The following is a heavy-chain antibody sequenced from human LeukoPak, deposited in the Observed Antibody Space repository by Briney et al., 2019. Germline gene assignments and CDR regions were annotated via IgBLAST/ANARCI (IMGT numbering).Heavy chain of an antibody. Sequence: SVKVSCKASGGTFSSYAISWVRQAPGQGLEWMGRIIPILGIANYAQKFQGRVTITADKSTSTACMELSSLRSEDTAVYYCARVRRSVDTAGDFDYWGQGTLVTVSS. D-gene: IGHD5-18*01. J-gene: IGHJ4*02. CDR3: ARVRRSVDTAGDFDY. CDR1: GGTFSSYA. V-gene: IGHV1-69*04. CDR2: IIPILGIA.